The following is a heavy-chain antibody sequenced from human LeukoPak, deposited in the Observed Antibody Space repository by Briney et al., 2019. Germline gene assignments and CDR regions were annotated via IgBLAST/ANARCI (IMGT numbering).Heavy chain of an antibody. J-gene: IGHJ4*02. V-gene: IGHV3-30*18. CDR3: AKDKAESYLFDY. CDR2: TSYDESDK. D-gene: IGHD3-16*02. Sequence: GRSLRLSCAASGFTFSNYAMHWVRQAPGKGPEWVAVTSYDESDKYYADSAKGRFTISRDNSKNTLYLHMNSLRAEDTAVYYCAKDKAESYLFDYWGQGTLVTVSP. CDR1: GFTFSNYA.